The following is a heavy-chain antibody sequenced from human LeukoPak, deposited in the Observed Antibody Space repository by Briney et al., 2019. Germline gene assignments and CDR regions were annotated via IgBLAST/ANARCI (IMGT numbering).Heavy chain of an antibody. CDR2: IIPIFGTA. J-gene: IGHJ5*02. V-gene: IGHV1-69*13. CDR3: ARDNVDTAMVNYWFDP. D-gene: IGHD5-18*01. CDR1: GYIFTGYY. Sequence: ASVKVSCKASGYIFTGYYMHWVRQAPGQGLEWMGGIIPIFGTANYAQKFQGRVTITADESTSTAYVELSSLRSEDTAVYYCARDNVDTAMVNYWFDPWGQGTLVTVSS.